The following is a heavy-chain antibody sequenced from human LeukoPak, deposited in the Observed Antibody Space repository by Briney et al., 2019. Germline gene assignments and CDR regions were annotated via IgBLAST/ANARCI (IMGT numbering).Heavy chain of an antibody. Sequence: ASVKVSCKASGYTFTSYGISWVRQAPGQGLEWMGWISAYNGNTNYAQKLQGRVTMTTDTSTSTAYMELSSLRSEDTAVYYCARDLDQLLYGAFDIWGQGTMVTVSS. J-gene: IGHJ3*02. CDR3: ARDLDQLLYGAFDI. CDR1: GYTFTSYG. CDR2: ISAYNGNT. D-gene: IGHD2-2*02. V-gene: IGHV1-18*01.